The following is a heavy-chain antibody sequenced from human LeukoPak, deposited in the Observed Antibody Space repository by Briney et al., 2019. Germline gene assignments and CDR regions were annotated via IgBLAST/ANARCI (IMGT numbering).Heavy chain of an antibody. Sequence: GGSLRLSCAASGFTFDDYAMHWVRQAPGKGLEWVSGISWNSGGIGYADSVKGRFTISRDNAKNSLYLQMNSLRAEDMALHYCAKGPEGYCSSTSCYDWYFDLWGRGTLVTVSS. V-gene: IGHV3-9*03. CDR3: AKGPEGYCSSTSCYDWYFDL. CDR1: GFTFDDYA. CDR2: ISWNSGGI. J-gene: IGHJ2*01. D-gene: IGHD2-2*01.